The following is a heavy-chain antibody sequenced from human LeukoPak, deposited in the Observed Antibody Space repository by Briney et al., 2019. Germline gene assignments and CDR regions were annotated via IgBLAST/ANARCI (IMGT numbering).Heavy chain of an antibody. D-gene: IGHD3-22*01. J-gene: IGHJ4*02. Sequence: PGGSLRLSCAASGFTFDDYAMHWVRQAPGKGLEWVSGISWNSGSIGYADSVKGRFTISRDNSKNTLYLQMNSLRAEDTAVYYCAKDYYDSSGYYGGWGQGTLVTVSS. V-gene: IGHV3-9*01. CDR3: AKDYYDSSGYYGG. CDR1: GFTFDDYA. CDR2: ISWNSGSI.